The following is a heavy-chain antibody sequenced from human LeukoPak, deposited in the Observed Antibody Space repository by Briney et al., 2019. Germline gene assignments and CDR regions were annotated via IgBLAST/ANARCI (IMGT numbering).Heavy chain of an antibody. J-gene: IGHJ5*02. CDR3: ARGISGNIGSGSLNWFDP. CDR1: GYTFTGYY. CDR2: INPNSGGT. D-gene: IGHD3-22*01. V-gene: IGHV1-2*02. Sequence: ASVKVSCKASGYTFTGYYMHWVRQAPGQGLEWMGWINPNSGGTNYAQKFQGRVTMTRDTSISTAYMELSRLRSDDTAVYYCARGISGNIGSGSLNWFDPWGQGTLVTVSS.